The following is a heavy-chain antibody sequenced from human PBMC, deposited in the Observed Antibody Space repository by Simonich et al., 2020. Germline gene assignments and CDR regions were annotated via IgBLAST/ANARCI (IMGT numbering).Heavy chain of an antibody. CDR3: ARDRVRDGYPAGDVDV. CDR1: GGSFSGYY. CDR2: INQSGST. D-gene: IGHD5-12*01. Sequence: QVQLQQWGAGLLKPSETLSLTCAVYGGSFSGYYWSWIRQPPGKGLEVIGEINQSGSTNYNPSLKGRVTISVDTSKNQFSLKLSSVTAADTAVYYCARDRVRDGYPAGDVDVWGQGTTVTVSS. V-gene: IGHV4-34*01. J-gene: IGHJ6*02.